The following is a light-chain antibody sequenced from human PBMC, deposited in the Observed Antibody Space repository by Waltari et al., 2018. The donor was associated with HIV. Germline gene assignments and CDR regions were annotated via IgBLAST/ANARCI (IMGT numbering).Light chain of an antibody. CDR2: QDT. CDR3: QAWDSSNWV. CDR1: KLGDKY. J-gene: IGLJ3*02. V-gene: IGLV3-1*01. Sequence: SYELTQPPSVSVSPGQTANISCSGDKLGDKYVCWYRQKPGQSPVLVIYQDTKRPSGILDRFSGSNSGNTATLTIGGSQGMDDADYYGQAWDSSNWVFGGGTKLTVL.